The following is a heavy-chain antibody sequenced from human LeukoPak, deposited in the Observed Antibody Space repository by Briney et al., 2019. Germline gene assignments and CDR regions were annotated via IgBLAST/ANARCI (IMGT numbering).Heavy chain of an antibody. CDR3: ARQHHGSGTIDH. D-gene: IGHD3-10*01. CDR2: INHSGGT. CDR1: GVSFGGYY. V-gene: IGHV4-34*01. J-gene: IGHJ4*02. Sequence: SETLSLTCVVYGVSFGGYYWSWIRQPPGKGLEWIGEINHSGGTNYNPSLKSRVTIAVDTSKNHFSLRLSSVTAADTAVYYCARQHHGSGTIDHWGQGTLVIVSS.